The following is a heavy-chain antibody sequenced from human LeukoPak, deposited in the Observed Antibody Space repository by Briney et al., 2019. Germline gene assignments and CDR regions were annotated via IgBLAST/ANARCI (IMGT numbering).Heavy chain of an antibody. CDR3: ARSPLGYCSGNSCSYFEY. V-gene: IGHV5-51*01. CDR2: IYPGDSET. D-gene: IGHD2-15*01. J-gene: IGHJ4*02. Sequence: GESLKISCKGSGYSFTNYWIGWVRQMPGKGLEWMGIIYPGDSETRYSPSFQGQVTISADKSISTAYLQWSSLKASDTAMYYCARSPLGYCSGNSCSYFEYWGQGTLATVSS. CDR1: GYSFTNYW.